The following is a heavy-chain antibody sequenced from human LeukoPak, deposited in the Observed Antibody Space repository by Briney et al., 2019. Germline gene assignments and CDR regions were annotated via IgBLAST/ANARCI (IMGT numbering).Heavy chain of an antibody. CDR2: ISGSGGST. V-gene: IGHV3-23*01. Sequence: GGSLRLSCVASGFTLSSYAMSWVRQAPGKGLEWVAVISGSGGSTYYADSVKGRFTISRDNSKNTLYLQMNSLRAEDTAVYYCAKDRRLGGAAYAFDIWGQGTMVTVSS. CDR3: AKDRRLGGAAYAFDI. D-gene: IGHD2-15*01. J-gene: IGHJ3*02. CDR1: GFTLSSYA.